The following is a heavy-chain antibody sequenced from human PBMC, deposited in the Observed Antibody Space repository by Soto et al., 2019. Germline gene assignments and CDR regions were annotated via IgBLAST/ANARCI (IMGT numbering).Heavy chain of an antibody. V-gene: IGHV3-7*01. J-gene: IGHJ6*04. D-gene: IGHD1-26*01. CDR1: GVALSNYW. CDR3: ATYSGYVLPRDV. Sequence: EVQLVESGGGLVRPGGSLRLSCAASGVALSNYWMTCVRQAPGKGLEWVARIKHDRSEIYYVDSVKGRFTISRDDAKNSVSLEMDSLSAEDTAVYYCATYSGYVLPRDVWGKGSMVTVSS. CDR2: IKHDRSEI.